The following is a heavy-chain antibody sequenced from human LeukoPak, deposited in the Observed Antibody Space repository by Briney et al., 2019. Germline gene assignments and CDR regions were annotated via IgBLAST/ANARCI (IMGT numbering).Heavy chain of an antibody. CDR1: GFTFNNYA. CDR2: ISFDGSNK. V-gene: IGHV3-30-3*01. CDR3: AKELVATPSAFDI. D-gene: IGHD5-12*01. Sequence: GGSLRLSCAASGFTFNNYAMHWVRQAPGKGLEWVAVISFDGSNKYYADSVKGRFTFSRGNSKNTLYLQMNSLRAEDTAVYYCAKELVATPSAFDIWGQGTMVNVSS. J-gene: IGHJ3*02.